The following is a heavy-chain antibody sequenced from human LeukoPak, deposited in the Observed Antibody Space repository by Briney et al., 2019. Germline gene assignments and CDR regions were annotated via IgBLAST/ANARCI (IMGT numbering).Heavy chain of an antibody. D-gene: IGHD6-19*01. Sequence: GGSLRLSGAASGFTLSSNYMSWVRQAPGKGLEWVSVIYSGGSTYYADSVKGRFTISRDNSKNTLYLQMKSLRAEDTAVYYCARERNLEIAVAGTIFNYWGQGALVTVSS. V-gene: IGHV3-66*01. CDR1: GFTLSSNY. CDR3: ARERNLEIAVAGTIFNY. CDR2: IYSGGST. J-gene: IGHJ4*02.